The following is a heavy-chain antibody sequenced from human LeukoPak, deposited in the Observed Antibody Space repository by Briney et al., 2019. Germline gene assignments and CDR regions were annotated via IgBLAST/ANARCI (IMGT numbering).Heavy chain of an antibody. V-gene: IGHV4-4*07. J-gene: IGHJ5*02. CDR3: ARVDKRGSSWYGGWFDP. CDR2: VYSSGST. D-gene: IGHD6-13*01. Sequence: SETLSLTCTVSGGPINNWFWSWIRQPAGKGLEWIGRVYSSGSTNYRPSFKSRVTMSVDTSKNQFSLKLASVTAADTAVYYCARVDKRGSSWYGGWFDPWGQGTLVTVSS. CDR1: GGPINNWF.